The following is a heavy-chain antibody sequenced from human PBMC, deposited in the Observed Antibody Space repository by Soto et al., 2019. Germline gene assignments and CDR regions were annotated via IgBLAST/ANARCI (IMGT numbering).Heavy chain of an antibody. Sequence: SETLSLTCTVSGGSIGSSSYYWGWIRLSPGKGLEWIGNIYYSGNTFYNPSLQSRVAISVDTSKNQFYLHLSSVTAADTAIFYCVSIAAPGTTHFDFWGQGTLVTVSS. CDR2: IYYSGNT. CDR3: VSIAAPGTTHFDF. CDR1: GGSIGSSSYY. D-gene: IGHD6-13*01. J-gene: IGHJ4*02. V-gene: IGHV4-39*01.